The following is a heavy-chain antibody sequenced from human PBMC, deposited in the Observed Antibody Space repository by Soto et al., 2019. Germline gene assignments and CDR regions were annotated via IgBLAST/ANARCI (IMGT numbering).Heavy chain of an antibody. CDR3: ARHSRHRVGYCSSTSCYANRRGGPYYFDY. D-gene: IGHD2-2*01. CDR2: IYYSGST. Sequence: SETLSLTCTVSGGSISSYYWSWIRQPPGKGLEWIGYIYYSGSTNYNPSLKSRVTISVDTSKNQFSLKLSSVTAADTAVYYCARHSRHRVGYCSSTSCYANRRGGPYYFDYWGQGTLVTVSS. J-gene: IGHJ4*02. CDR1: GGSISSYY. V-gene: IGHV4-59*08.